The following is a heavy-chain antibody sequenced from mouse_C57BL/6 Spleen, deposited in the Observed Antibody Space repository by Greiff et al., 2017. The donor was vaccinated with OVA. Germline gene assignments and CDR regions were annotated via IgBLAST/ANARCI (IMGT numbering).Heavy chain of an antibody. CDR3: SRSDIYYDYDDWFAY. CDR1: GYTFTSYW. V-gene: IGHV1-7*01. J-gene: IGHJ3*01. CDR2: INPSSGYT. D-gene: IGHD2-4*01. Sequence: QVQLQQSGAELAKPGASVKLSCKASGYTFTSYWMHWVKQRPGQGLEWIGYINPSSGYTKYNQKFKDKATLTADKSSSTAYMQLSSLTYEDSAVYYCSRSDIYYDYDDWFAYWGQGTLVTVSA.